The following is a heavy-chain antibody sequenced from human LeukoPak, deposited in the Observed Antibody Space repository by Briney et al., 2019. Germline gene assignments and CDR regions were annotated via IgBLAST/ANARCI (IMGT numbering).Heavy chain of an antibody. CDR3: ARVRLLAETTTGSGYNWFDP. D-gene: IGHD1-1*01. Sequence: PSETLSLTCTVSGGSISSYYWSWIRQPPGKGLEWIGYIYYSGSTNYNPSLKSRVTISVDTSKNQFSLKLSSVTAADTAVYYCARVRLLAETTTGSGYNWFDPWGQGTLVTVSS. CDR2: IYYSGST. CDR1: GGSISSYY. V-gene: IGHV4-59*01. J-gene: IGHJ5*02.